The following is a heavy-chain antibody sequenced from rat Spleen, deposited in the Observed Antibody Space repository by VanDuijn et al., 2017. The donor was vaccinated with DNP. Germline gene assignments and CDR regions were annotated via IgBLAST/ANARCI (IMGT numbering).Heavy chain of an antibody. D-gene: IGHD1-7*01. CDR2: INSAGTI. Sequence: EVQLQESGPGLVKPSQSLSLTCSVTGYSITSGHRWNWLRKFPGNKLEWLGYINSAGTIHYNPSLTSRISVTGDTSRNHFFLQVNSVTTEDTATYYCARWTRYFDYWGQGAMVTVSS. CDR3: ARWTRYFDY. CDR1: GYSITSGHR. J-gene: IGHJ2*01. V-gene: IGHV3-3*01.